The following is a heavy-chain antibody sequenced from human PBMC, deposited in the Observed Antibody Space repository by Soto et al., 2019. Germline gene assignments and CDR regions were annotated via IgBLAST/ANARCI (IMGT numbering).Heavy chain of an antibody. CDR2: VSPDSGNA. J-gene: IGHJ4*02. CDR1: GYTFTDYD. CDR3: EVTTGY. V-gene: IGHV1-8*01. D-gene: IGHD2-21*02. Sequence: QVQVVQSRAEVKKPGASVKVSCKTSGYTFTDYDINWIRQAPGQGLEWMGWVSPDSGNAGYAPQFQGRVSMTSDTSISTFYMELSSLRAEDTAVYFCEVTTGYWGQGTMVTVSS.